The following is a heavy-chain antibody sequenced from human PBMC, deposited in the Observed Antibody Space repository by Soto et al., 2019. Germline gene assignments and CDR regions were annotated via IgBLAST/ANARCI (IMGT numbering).Heavy chain of an antibody. D-gene: IGHD3-9*01. CDR3: AHNHDILTGLNWFDP. CDR2: IYWDDDK. Sequence: QITLKESGPTLVKPTQTLTLTCTFSGFSLSTSGVGVGWIRQPPGKALEWLALIYWDDDKRYSPSLKSRLTITKDTSKNQVVLTMTNMDPVDTATYCCAHNHDILTGLNWFDPWGQGTLVTVSS. V-gene: IGHV2-5*02. CDR1: GFSLSTSGVG. J-gene: IGHJ5*02.